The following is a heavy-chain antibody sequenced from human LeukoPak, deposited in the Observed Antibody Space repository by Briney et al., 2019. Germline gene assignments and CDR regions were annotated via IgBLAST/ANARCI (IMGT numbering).Heavy chain of an antibody. CDR1: GYTFTAYY. CDR3: ATSSEGGYSYGSDIDY. J-gene: IGHJ4*02. Sequence: ASVKVSCKASGYTFTAYYMYWVRQAPGQGLECMGRINPNSGGTNYAQKFQGRVTMTRDTSISTAYMELSRVRSDDTAVYYCATSSEGGYSYGSDIDYWGQGTLVTVSS. CDR2: INPNSGGT. V-gene: IGHV1-2*06. D-gene: IGHD5-18*01.